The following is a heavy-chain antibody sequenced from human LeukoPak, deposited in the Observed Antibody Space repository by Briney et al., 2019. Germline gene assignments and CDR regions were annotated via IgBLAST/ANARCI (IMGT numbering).Heavy chain of an antibody. Sequence: SVKVSCKASGYTFTSYAMNWVRQAPGQGLEWMGGIIPIFGTANYAQKFQGRVTITADESTSTAYMELSSLRSEDTAVYYCARVAKRFLEPTSYYFDYWGQGTLVTVSS. CDR1: GYTFTSYA. CDR2: IIPIFGTA. J-gene: IGHJ4*02. D-gene: IGHD3-3*01. V-gene: IGHV1-69*13. CDR3: ARVAKRFLEPTSYYFDY.